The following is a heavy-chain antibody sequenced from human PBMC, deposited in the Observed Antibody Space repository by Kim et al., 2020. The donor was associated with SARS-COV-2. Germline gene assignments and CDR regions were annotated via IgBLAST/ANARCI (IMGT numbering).Heavy chain of an antibody. D-gene: IGHD3-22*01. CDR2: IIPIFGTA. CDR3: ARVVNYESSGYFTLIPNWFDP. V-gene: IGHV1-69*13. Sequence: SVKVSCKASGGTFSSYAISWVRQAPGQGLEWMGGIIPIFGTANYAQKFQGRVTITADESTSTAYMELSSLRSEDTAVYYCARVVNYESSGYFTLIPNWFDPWGQGTLVTVSS. CDR1: GGTFSSYA. J-gene: IGHJ5*02.